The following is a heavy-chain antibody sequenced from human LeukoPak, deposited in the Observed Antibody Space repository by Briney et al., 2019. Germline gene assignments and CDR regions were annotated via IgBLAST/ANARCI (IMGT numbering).Heavy chain of an antibody. J-gene: IGHJ6*03. CDR2: IYPGGTYS. Sequence: GKPLLISGNCSGYSFSSYWIGCVRQMPGECVEGMRNIYPGGTYSRYRPSVQGKVTISADKSTSTAYLQWSSLRASDTAIYYCARHYYHYCMDVWGKGTTVTVSS. CDR1: GYSFSSYW. V-gene: IGHV5-51*01. CDR3: ARHYYHYCMDV.